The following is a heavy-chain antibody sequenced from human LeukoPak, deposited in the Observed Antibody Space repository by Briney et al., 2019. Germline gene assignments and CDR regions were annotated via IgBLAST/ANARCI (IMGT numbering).Heavy chain of an antibody. CDR2: IYYSGST. V-gene: IGHV4-61*08. Sequence: SETLSLTCSVSGGSVNSTGYFWGWIRQPPGKGLEWIGYIYYSGSTNYNPSLKSRVTISVDTSKNQFSLKLSSVTAADTAVYYCARVVRGYSGYVNFDYWGQGTLVTVSS. D-gene: IGHD5-12*01. CDR3: ARVVRGYSGYVNFDY. CDR1: GGSVNSTGYF. J-gene: IGHJ4*02.